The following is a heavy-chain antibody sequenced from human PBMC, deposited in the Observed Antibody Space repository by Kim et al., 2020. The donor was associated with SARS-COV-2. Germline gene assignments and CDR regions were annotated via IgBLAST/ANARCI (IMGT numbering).Heavy chain of an antibody. CDR1: GYTFTSYA. CDR3: ARDAWGYDFWSGSTEAYYYMDV. V-gene: IGHV7-4-1*02. D-gene: IGHD3-3*01. Sequence: ASVKVSCKASGYTFTSYAMNWVRQAPGQGLEWMGWINTNTGNPTYAQGFTGRFVFSLDTSVSTAYLQLSSLKAEDTAVYYCARDAWGYDFWSGSTEAYYYMDVWGKGTTVTVSS. J-gene: IGHJ6*03. CDR2: INTNTGNP.